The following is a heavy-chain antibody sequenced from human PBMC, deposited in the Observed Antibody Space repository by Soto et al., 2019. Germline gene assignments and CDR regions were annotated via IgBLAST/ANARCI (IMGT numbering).Heavy chain of an antibody. D-gene: IGHD6-13*01. CDR3: ARTSAAGKNYTGMDV. CDR2: IYPGDSDT. J-gene: IGHJ6*02. Sequence: GEPLRVSWKGSGDNFTGHWIGWMRQMQVKGLEWMGIIYPGDSDTRYSPSFQGQVTISADKSISTAYLQWSSLKASDTAMYYCARTSAAGKNYTGMDVWRQGTTVTVSS. CDR1: GDNFTGHW. V-gene: IGHV5-51*01.